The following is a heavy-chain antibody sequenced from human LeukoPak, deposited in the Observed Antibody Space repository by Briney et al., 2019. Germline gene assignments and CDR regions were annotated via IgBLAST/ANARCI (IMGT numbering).Heavy chain of an antibody. Sequence: GASVKVSCKASGYTFTSYDINWVRQATGQGLEWMGWMNPNSGNTGYAQKFQGRVTMTRNTSISTAYMELSSLRSDDTAVYYCAREGDGYNPMDVWGKGTTVTVSS. D-gene: IGHD5-24*01. CDR3: AREGDGYNPMDV. J-gene: IGHJ6*04. CDR2: MNPNSGNT. V-gene: IGHV1-8*01. CDR1: GYTFTSYD.